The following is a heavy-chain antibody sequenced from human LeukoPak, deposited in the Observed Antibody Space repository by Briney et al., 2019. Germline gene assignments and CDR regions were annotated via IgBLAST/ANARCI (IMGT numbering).Heavy chain of an antibody. CDR1: GGSISSYY. Sequence: PSETLSLTCTVSGGSISSYYWSWIRQPPGKRLQWIGYIHYSGSTNYNPSLKSRVTISVDTSKNQFSLKLTSVTAADTAVYYCARDDYGDYTFHHWGQGTLVTVSS. CDR2: IHYSGST. V-gene: IGHV4-59*01. D-gene: IGHD4-17*01. J-gene: IGHJ1*01. CDR3: ARDDYGDYTFHH.